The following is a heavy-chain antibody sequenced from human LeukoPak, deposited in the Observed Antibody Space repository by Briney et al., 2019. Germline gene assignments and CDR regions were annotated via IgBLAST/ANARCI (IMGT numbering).Heavy chain of an antibody. J-gene: IGHJ5*02. CDR1: GGSFSGYY. CDR2: INHSGST. CDR3: ARVGDFRRSWFDP. Sequence: SETLSLTCAVYGGSFSGYYWSWIRQPPGKGLEWIGEINHSGSTNYNPSLKSRVTISVDTSKNQFSLKLSSVTAADTAVYYCARVGDFRRSWFDPWGQGTLVTVYS. V-gene: IGHV4-34*01. D-gene: IGHD2-21*02.